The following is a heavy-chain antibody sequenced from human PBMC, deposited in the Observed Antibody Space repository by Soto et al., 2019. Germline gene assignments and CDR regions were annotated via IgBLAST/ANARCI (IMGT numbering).Heavy chain of an antibody. CDR2: IYHSGST. CDR1: GCSISSGGYS. Sequence: ASETLSLTCAVSGCSISSGGYSWSWIRQPPGKGLEWIGYIYHSGSTYYNPSLKSRVTISVDRSKNQFSLKLSSVTAADTAVYYCARGSRIAARRNKSGYYYYGMDVWGQGTTVTVSS. V-gene: IGHV4-30-2*01. D-gene: IGHD6-6*01. CDR3: ARGSRIAARRNKSGYYYYGMDV. J-gene: IGHJ6*02.